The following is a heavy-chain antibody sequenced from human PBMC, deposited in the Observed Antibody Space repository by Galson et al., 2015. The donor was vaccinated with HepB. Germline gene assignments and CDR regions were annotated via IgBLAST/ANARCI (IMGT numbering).Heavy chain of an antibody. V-gene: IGHV3-53*01. CDR1: GFLVSKNY. J-gene: IGHJ6*03. D-gene: IGHD3-16*01. Sequence: SLRLSCAASGFLVSKNYMAWVRQAPGKGLEWVSVLYSGGDTSSRAPGKGRFTISRDNSKNTVYLQINNLRAEDTAVYYCARRGDPQYFYMDVWGKGTTVTVSS. CDR3: ARRGDPQYFYMDV. CDR2: LYSGGDT.